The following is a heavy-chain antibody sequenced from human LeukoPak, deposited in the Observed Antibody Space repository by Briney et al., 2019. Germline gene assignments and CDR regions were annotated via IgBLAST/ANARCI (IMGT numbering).Heavy chain of an antibody. CDR2: IYVDSST. Sequence: GGSLRLSCAASGFTISSNYMSWVRQAPGKGLEWVSVIYVDSSTYYTDSVRGRFSISRDNSKNTLYLQMSNLRAEDTAVYYCARDFLNRQFDYWGQGTLVTVSS. CDR3: ARDFLNRQFDY. V-gene: IGHV3-66*01. CDR1: GFTISSNY. J-gene: IGHJ4*02.